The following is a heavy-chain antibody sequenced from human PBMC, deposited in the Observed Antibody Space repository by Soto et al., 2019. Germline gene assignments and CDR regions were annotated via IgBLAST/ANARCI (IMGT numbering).Heavy chain of an antibody. D-gene: IGHD3-3*01. Sequence: AASVKVSCKTSGYTFTNYAINWVRQAPGQGLQWMGWISAYSGDTKYAQRFQDRLTVTTDPSTTTASMELRSLRSDDTAVYYCARDGRAFSIFGETMDVWGQGTTVTVSS. CDR3: ARDGRAFSIFGETMDV. CDR2: ISAYSGDT. J-gene: IGHJ6*02. V-gene: IGHV1-18*01. CDR1: GYTFTNYA.